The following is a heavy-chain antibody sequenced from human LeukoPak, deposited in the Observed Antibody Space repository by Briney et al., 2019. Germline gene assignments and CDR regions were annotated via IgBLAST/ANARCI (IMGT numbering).Heavy chain of an antibody. CDR3: ARVGIYGDYGRYFDY. CDR2: ITRSSYI. J-gene: IGHJ4*02. CDR1: GFTFSSYS. V-gene: IGHV3-21*04. D-gene: IGHD4-17*01. Sequence: GGSLRLSCAASGFTFSSYSMNWVRQAPGKGLDWVSSITRSSYIYYADSVKGRFTISRDNAKNSLYLQMNSLRAEDTALYYCARVGIYGDYGRYFDYWGQGTLVTVSS.